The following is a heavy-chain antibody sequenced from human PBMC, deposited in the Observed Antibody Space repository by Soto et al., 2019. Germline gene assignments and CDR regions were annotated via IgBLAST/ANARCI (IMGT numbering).Heavy chain of an antibody. CDR1: GGSFSGYY. Sequence: SETLSLTCAVYGGSFSGYYWSWIRQPPGKGLEWIGEINHSGSTNYNPSLKSRVTISVDTSKNQFSLKLSSVTAADTAVYYCARVSRRHRYMDVRAKRTTVTVSS. V-gene: IGHV4-34*01. CDR3: ARVSRRHRYMDV. J-gene: IGHJ6*03. CDR2: INHSGST.